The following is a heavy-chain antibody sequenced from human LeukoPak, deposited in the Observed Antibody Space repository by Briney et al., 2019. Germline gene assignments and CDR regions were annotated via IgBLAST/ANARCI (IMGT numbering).Heavy chain of an antibody. J-gene: IGHJ6*04. CDR2: ISPSSGTI. CDR3: AELGITMIGGV. Sequence: PGGSLRLSCAASGFSISGFEMNWVRQAPGKGLEWVSYISPSSGTIYYADSVKGRFTASRDNARNSLYLQMNSLRAEDTAVYYCAELGITMIGGVWGKGTTVTISS. D-gene: IGHD3-10*02. V-gene: IGHV3-48*03. CDR1: GFSISGFE.